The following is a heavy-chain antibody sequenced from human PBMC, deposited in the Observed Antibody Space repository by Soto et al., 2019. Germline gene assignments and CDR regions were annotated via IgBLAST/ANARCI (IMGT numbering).Heavy chain of an antibody. CDR3: AREYYYGSGSLPPQWLVGSLD. J-gene: IGHJ4*02. V-gene: IGHV4-34*01. Sequence: SETLSLTCAVYGGSFSGYYGSWIRQPPGKGLEWIGEINHSGSTNYNPSLKSRVTISVDTSKNQFSLKLSSVTAADTAVYYCAREYYYGSGSLPPQWLVGSLDWGQGTLVTVSS. D-gene: IGHD3-10*01. CDR2: INHSGST. CDR1: GGSFSGYY.